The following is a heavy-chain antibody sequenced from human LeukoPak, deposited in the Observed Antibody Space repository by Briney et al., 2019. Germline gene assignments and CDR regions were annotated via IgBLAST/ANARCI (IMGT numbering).Heavy chain of an antibody. CDR1: GFTISSYW. J-gene: IGHJ4*02. CDR2: IKEDGSEK. Sequence: GGSLRLSCAVSGFTISSYWMSWVRQAPGKGLEWVANIKEDGSEKNYVDSVKGRFTISRDKAKNSLYLQMNSLRAEDTAVYYCARGEYYYDGGYWGQGTLVTVSS. CDR3: ARGEYYYDGGY. V-gene: IGHV3-7*05. D-gene: IGHD3-22*01.